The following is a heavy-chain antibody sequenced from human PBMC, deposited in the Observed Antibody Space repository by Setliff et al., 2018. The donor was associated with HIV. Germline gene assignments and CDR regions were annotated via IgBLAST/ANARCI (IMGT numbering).Heavy chain of an antibody. CDR2: IYFSGGT. J-gene: IGHJ5*02. V-gene: IGHV4-59*01. CDR1: GASITSYC. Sequence: PSETLSLTCTVSGASITSYCWSWIRQSPGKGLEWIGYIYFSGGTHYNPSLKSRLTISIDQSKNQFSLKLTSVTPADTAIYFCARDNPSAHWFDPWGQGTLVTVSS. CDR3: ARDNPSAHWFDP.